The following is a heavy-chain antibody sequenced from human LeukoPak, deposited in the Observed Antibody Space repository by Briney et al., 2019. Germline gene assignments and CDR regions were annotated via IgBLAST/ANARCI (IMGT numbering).Heavy chain of an antibody. Sequence: GGSLRLFCAASGFTVSSNYMSWVRQAPGKGLEWVSVIYSGGSTYYADSVKGRFTISRDNSKNTLYLQMNSLRAEDTAVYYCARDPGYYDSSGTCWGQGTLVTVSS. CDR2: IYSGGST. D-gene: IGHD3-22*01. CDR1: GFTVSSNY. CDR3: ARDPGYYDSSGTC. V-gene: IGHV3-66*01. J-gene: IGHJ4*02.